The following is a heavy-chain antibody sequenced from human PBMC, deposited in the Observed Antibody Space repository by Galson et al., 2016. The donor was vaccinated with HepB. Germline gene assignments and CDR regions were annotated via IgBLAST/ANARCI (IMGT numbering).Heavy chain of an antibody. D-gene: IGHD2-2*01. CDR1: GFTFYNYG. J-gene: IGHJ4*02. Sequence: SLRLSCAASGFTFYNYGMSWVRQPPGKGLEWVSTINFGGDTTYYADSVKGRFTISRDNSKSTLYLQVNGLRAEDTAVYYCAEGYCSNTRCPIDYWGQGTLVTVSS. V-gene: IGHV3-23*01. CDR3: AEGYCSNTRCPIDY. CDR2: INFGGDTT.